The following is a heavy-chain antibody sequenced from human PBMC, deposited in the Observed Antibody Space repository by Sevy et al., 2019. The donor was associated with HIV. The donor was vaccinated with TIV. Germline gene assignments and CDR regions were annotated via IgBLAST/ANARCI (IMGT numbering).Heavy chain of an antibody. Sequence: ASLKVSCKASGYTFTSYDINWVRQATGQGLEWMGWMNPNSGNTGYAQKFQGRVTMTRNTSISTAYMELSSLRSEDTAVYYCASSRVWFGELSPFDYWGQGTLVTVSS. CDR2: MNPNSGNT. V-gene: IGHV1-8*01. CDR3: ASSRVWFGELSPFDY. D-gene: IGHD3-10*01. J-gene: IGHJ4*02. CDR1: GYTFTSYD.